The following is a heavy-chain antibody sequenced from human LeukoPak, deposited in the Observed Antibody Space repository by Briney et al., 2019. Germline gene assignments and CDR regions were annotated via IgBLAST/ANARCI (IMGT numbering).Heavy chain of an antibody. J-gene: IGHJ4*02. V-gene: IGHV4-34*01. Sequence: SETLSLTCAVYGGSFSGYYWSWIRQPPGKGLEWIGEINHSGSTDYNPPLKSRVTISVDTSKNQFSLKLSSVTAADTAVYYCARESGRDYYGSGSYLFDYWGQGTLVTVSS. CDR3: ARESGRDYYGSGSYLFDY. CDR1: GGSFSGYY. D-gene: IGHD3-10*01. CDR2: INHSGST.